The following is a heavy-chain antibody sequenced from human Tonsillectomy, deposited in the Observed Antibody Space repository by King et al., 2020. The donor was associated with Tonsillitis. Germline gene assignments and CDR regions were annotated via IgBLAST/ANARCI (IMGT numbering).Heavy chain of an antibody. CDR1: GYTFTGYY. Sequence: VQLVQSGAEVKKPGASVKVSCKASGYTFTGYYMHWVRQAPGQGLEWMGWINPNSGSTNYAQKFQGRVTMTRDTSISTAYMELSRLRSDDTAVYYCARDCSSTSCYSHYFDYWGQGTLVTVSS. J-gene: IGHJ4*02. CDR2: INPNSGST. V-gene: IGHV1-2*02. D-gene: IGHD2-2*01. CDR3: ARDCSSTSCYSHYFDY.